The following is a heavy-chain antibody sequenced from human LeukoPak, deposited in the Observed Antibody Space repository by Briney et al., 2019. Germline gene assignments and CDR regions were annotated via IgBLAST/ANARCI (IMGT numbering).Heavy chain of an antibody. D-gene: IGHD4-17*01. Sequence: GGSLRLSCAASGFIFSSFTMNWVRQAPGKGLEWVSSMSSDSKSIYYADSVKGRFTISRDNAKNSLFLQMDSLRAEDTALYYCTRGSYGDYGYWGRGTLVTVSS. V-gene: IGHV3-21*01. CDR2: MSSDSKSI. CDR1: GFIFSSFT. J-gene: IGHJ4*02. CDR3: TRGSYGDYGY.